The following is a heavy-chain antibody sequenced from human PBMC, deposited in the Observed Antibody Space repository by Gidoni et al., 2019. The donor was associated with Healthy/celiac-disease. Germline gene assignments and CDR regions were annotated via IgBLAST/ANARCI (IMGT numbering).Heavy chain of an antibody. J-gene: IGHJ6*02. V-gene: IGHV1-2*04. CDR2: INPNSGGT. D-gene: IGHD1-26*01. CDR1: GYTFTGHY. Sequence: QVQLVQSGAEVHKPGASVKVSCKAAGYTFTGHYMHWGRQAPGQGLAWMGWINPNSGGTNYAQKFQGWVTMTRDTSISTAYMELGRLRSDDTAVYYCARAAGGDSGSYYYYYGMDVWGQGTTVTVSS. CDR3: ARAAGGDSGSYYYYYGMDV.